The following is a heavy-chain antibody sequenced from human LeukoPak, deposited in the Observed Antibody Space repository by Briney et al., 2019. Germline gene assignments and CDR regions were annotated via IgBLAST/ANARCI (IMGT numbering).Heavy chain of an antibody. CDR2: IYYGGST. CDR3: ARHPPYGSRSWGAYYFDH. V-gene: IGHV4-39*01. CDR1: CDSISSSNFY. D-gene: IGHD3-10*01. Sequence: SETLSLTCTVSCDSISSSNFYWGSIRQPPGKGLEWIGSIYYGGSTFYSPSLKSRVTISVDASKNQFSLNLSSVTAADTAVYYCARHPPYGSRSWGAYYFDHWGQGNLVTVSS. J-gene: IGHJ4*02.